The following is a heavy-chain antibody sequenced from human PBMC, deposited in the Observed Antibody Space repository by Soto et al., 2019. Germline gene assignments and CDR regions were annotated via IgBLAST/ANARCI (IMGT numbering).Heavy chain of an antibody. V-gene: IGHV3-21*01. CDR1: GFTFSTYG. J-gene: IGHJ4*02. CDR3: AREWRPTVMVIFSPLDY. D-gene: IGHD5-18*01. CDR2: IRSSSSYI. Sequence: EVQLVESGGGLVKPGGSLRLSCAASGFTFSTYGMNWVRQAPGKGLEWVSTIRSSSSYIYYADSVKGRFTISSDNAKNSLYLQMNSLRAEYTSVYYCAREWRPTVMVIFSPLDYWGQVTLATVSS.